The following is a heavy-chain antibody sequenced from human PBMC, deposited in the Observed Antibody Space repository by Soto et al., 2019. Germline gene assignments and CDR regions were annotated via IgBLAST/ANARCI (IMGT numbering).Heavy chain of an antibody. CDR3: AREWTGWDAFDI. CDR1: GYTFSTYG. V-gene: IGHV1-18*01. CDR2: INTSNHYT. D-gene: IGHD2-15*01. Sequence: QVQLVQSGAEVKKPGASVKVSCKASGYTFSTYGITWVRQAPGQGLEWMGWINTSNHYTKSAERFQGRVTVTTDTSASRCSRELRSLRSAETAVDYCAREWTGWDAFDIWGQGTMVTV. J-gene: IGHJ3*02.